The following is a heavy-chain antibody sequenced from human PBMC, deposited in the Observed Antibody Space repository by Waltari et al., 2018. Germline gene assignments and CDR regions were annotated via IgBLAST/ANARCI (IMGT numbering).Heavy chain of an antibody. CDR1: GFDFGSNG. J-gene: IGHJ5*01. D-gene: IGHD3-10*01. V-gene: IGHV3-20*04. Sequence: EAHLVESGGRETRPGGSLRLSCVASGFDFGSNGLSWVRQGPGKGLEWVASISYNGGKTYYAESVEGRFSISRDNAQTSLYLQMNSLRVEDTALYYCAKEGGYSYYNNYFDSWGQGTRVTVSS. CDR3: AKEGGYSYYNNYFDS. CDR2: ISYNGGKT.